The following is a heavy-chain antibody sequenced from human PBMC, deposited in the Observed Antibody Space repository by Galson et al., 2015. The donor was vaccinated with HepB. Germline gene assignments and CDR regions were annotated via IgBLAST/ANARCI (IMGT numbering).Heavy chain of an antibody. J-gene: IGHJ4*02. V-gene: IGHV1-2*04. Sequence: SVKVSCKASGYTFTGYYMHWVRQAPGQGLEWMGWINPNSGGTNYAQKFQGWVTMTRDTSISTAYMELSRLRSDDTAVYYCARDLEGQWLGSPMYYFDYWGQGTLVTVSS. CDR1: GYTFTGYY. CDR3: ARDLEGQWLGSPMYYFDY. CDR2: INPNSGGT. D-gene: IGHD6-19*01.